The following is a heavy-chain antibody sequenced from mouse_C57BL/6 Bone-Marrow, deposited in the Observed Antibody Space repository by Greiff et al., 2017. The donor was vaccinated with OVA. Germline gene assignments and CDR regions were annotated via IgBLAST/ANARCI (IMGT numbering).Heavy chain of an antibody. D-gene: IGHD1-1*01. CDR2: ISYDGSN. CDR3: ARDRMGYYGSSPYAMDY. Sequence: EVKLVESGPGLVKPSQSLSLTCSVTGYSITSGYYWNWIRQFPGNKLEWMGYISYDGSNNYNPSLKNRISITRDTSKNQFFLKLNSVTTEDTATYYSARDRMGYYGSSPYAMDYWGQGTSVTVSS. V-gene: IGHV3-6*01. J-gene: IGHJ4*01. CDR1: GYSITSGYY.